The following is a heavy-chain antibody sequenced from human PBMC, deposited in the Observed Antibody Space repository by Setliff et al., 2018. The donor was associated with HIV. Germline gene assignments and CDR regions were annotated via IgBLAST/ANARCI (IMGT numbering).Heavy chain of an antibody. Sequence: GSLRLSCAASGFNFNTYSMSWVRQAPGKGLEWVSSISSSGTYIYYADSMKGRFTISRDKAGNSLYLQLNNVRAEDTAVYYCTRMIPPRSNRFSSGWFDYWGQGTVVTVSS. V-gene: IGHV3-21*01. CDR3: TRMIPPRSNRFSSGWFDY. CDR2: ISSSGTYI. D-gene: IGHD6-19*01. J-gene: IGHJ4*02. CDR1: GFNFNTYS.